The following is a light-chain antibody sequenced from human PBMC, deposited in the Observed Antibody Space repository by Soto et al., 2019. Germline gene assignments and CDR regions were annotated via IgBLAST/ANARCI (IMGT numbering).Light chain of an antibody. CDR2: DAS. J-gene: IGKJ1*01. CDR3: LQFNDWPRT. Sequence: IVMTQSPVTLSGSLGERATLSCRASQSVGSDVAWYHQKVGQAPRLLIYDASTRATGIPDRFSGSGSGTEFTLTINSLQSEDFAFYYCLQFNDWPRTFGQGTKVEMK. V-gene: IGKV3-15*01. CDR1: QSVGSD.